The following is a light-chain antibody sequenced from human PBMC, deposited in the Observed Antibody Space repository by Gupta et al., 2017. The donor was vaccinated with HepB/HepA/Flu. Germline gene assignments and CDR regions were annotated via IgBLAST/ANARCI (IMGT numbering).Light chain of an antibody. CDR1: RNIRDY. J-gene: IGKJ5*01. CDR3: RQSDSTPIT. Sequence: DIQMTQSPSSLSASVGDRVTITCRASRNIRDYLNWYQQEPGKAPKLLIYSASTLQSAVPSRFSGSGSGTDFTLTITRLQPEDFATYYCRQSDSTPITSGQGTQVEIK. V-gene: IGKV1-39*01. CDR2: SAS.